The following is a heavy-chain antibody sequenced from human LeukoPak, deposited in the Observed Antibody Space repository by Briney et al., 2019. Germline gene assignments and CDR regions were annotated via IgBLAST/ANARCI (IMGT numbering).Heavy chain of an antibody. CDR2: IRGSGPGSGSGT. V-gene: IGHV3-48*04. D-gene: IGHD7-27*01. CDR3: ARDVNWGFDS. Sequence: PGGSLRLSCATSGFTFSDYPMNWVRQAPGKGLEWVSNIRGSGPGSGSGTYYADSVKGRFIISRDNAKNSVYLQINSLRVEDSAFYYCARDVNWGFDSWGQGALVTVSS. J-gene: IGHJ4*02. CDR1: GFTFSDYP.